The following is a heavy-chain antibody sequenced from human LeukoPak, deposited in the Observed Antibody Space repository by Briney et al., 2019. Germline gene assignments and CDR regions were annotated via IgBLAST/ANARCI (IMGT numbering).Heavy chain of an antibody. CDR1: GFTFSSYS. Sequence: GGSLRLSCAASGFTFSSYSMNWVRQAPGKGLEWVSSISSSSSYIYYADSVKGRFTISRDNAKNSLYLQMNSLRAEDTAVYYCARDSLDDYDSSGYYYGYWGQGTLVTVSS. D-gene: IGHD3-22*01. V-gene: IGHV3-21*01. CDR3: ARDSLDDYDSSGYYYGY. J-gene: IGHJ4*02. CDR2: ISSSSSYI.